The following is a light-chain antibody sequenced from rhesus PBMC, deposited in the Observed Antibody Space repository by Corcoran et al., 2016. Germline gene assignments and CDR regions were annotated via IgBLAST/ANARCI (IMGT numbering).Light chain of an antibody. Sequence: IQMTQSPSSLSASVGDTVIITRRASQSISSWLDWYQHKPGTAPKLLSHKASCLQSGVPSRFSGSGSGTDFTLTISSLQPGDFAPSYCLQCSGIPLTFGGGTKVGI. J-gene: IGKJ4*01. V-gene: IGKV1-22*01. CDR3: LQCSGIPLT. CDR1: QSISSW. CDR2: KAS.